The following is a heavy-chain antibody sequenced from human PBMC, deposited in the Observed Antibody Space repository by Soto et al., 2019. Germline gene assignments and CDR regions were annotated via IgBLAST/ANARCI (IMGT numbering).Heavy chain of an antibody. CDR3: AREYGYSSGWYNFDY. J-gene: IGHJ4*02. V-gene: IGHV1-69*13. CDR1: GGTFSSYA. CDR2: IIPIFGTA. D-gene: IGHD6-19*01. Sequence: ASVKVSCKASGGTFSSYAISWVRQAPGQGLEWMGGIIPIFGTANYAQKFQGRVTITADESTGTAYMELGSLRSEDTAGYYCAREYGYSSGWYNFDYWGQGTLVTVSS.